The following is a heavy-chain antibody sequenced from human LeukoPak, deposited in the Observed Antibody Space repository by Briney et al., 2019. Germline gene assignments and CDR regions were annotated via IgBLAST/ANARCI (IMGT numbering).Heavy chain of an antibody. J-gene: IGHJ4*02. CDR1: GGTFSSYA. Sequence: SVNVSCKASGGTFSSYAISWVRQAPGQGLEWMGRIIPILGIVNYAQKFQGRVTITADKSTSTAYMELSRLRSDDTAVYYCARGRDSSSWYRDWGQGTLVTVSS. CDR3: ARGRDSSSWYRD. V-gene: IGHV1-69*04. CDR2: IIPILGIV. D-gene: IGHD6-13*01.